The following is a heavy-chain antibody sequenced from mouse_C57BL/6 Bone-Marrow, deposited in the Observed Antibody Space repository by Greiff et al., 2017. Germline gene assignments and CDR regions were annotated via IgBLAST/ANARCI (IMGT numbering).Heavy chain of an antibody. V-gene: IGHV1-52*01. D-gene: IGHD3-2*02. CDR3: ARSQLRLRGTWFAY. J-gene: IGHJ3*01. Sequence: VQLQQPGAELVRPGSSVKLSCKASGYTFTSYWMHWVKQRPIQGLEWIGNIDPSDSETHYNQKFKDKATLTVDKSSSTAYMQLSSLTSEDSAVYYCARSQLRLRGTWFAYWGQGTLVTVSA. CDR1: GYTFTSYW. CDR2: IDPSDSET.